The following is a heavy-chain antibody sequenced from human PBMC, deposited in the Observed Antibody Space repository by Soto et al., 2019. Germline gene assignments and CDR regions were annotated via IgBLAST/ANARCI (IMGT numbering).Heavy chain of an antibody. J-gene: IGHJ4*02. CDR1: GGTFSSYT. CDR3: ASDLGIAAAGTVGFDY. Sequence: QVQLVQSGAEVKKPASSVKVSCKASGGTFSSYTISWVRQAPGQGLEWMGRIIPILGIANYAQKFQGRVTITADKSTSTAYMELSSLRDEDTAVYYCASDLGIAAAGTVGFDYWGQGTLVTVSS. V-gene: IGHV1-69*02. CDR2: IIPILGIA. D-gene: IGHD6-13*01.